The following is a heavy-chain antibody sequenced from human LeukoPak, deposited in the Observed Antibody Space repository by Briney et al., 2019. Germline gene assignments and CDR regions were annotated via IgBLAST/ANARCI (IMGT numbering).Heavy chain of an antibody. D-gene: IGHD5-24*01. CDR1: GFMFNNYW. CDR2: IKEDGREK. CDR3: TRGITSD. Sequence: GGSLRLSCVVSGFMFNNYWMSWVRQAPGKGLEWVAYIKEDGREKYYVDSVRGRFTISRDNAKNALFLQMNSLRDEDTALYYRTRGITSDWGQGTLVTVSS. V-gene: IGHV3-7*01. J-gene: IGHJ4*02.